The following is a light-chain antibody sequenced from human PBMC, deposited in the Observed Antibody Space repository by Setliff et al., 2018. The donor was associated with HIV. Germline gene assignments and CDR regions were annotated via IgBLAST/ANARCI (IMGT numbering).Light chain of an antibody. CDR1: SSDVGRYNY. J-gene: IGLJ1*01. CDR3: TSYAGNSIYL. CDR2: EAT. Sequence: QSVLTQPPSASGSPGQSVTISCTGTSSDVGRYNYVSWYQQHPGKAPKLIIYEATKRPSGVPDRFSGSKSGNTASLTVSGLQVDDEADYYCTSYAGNSIYLFGTGTKVTVL. V-gene: IGLV2-8*01.